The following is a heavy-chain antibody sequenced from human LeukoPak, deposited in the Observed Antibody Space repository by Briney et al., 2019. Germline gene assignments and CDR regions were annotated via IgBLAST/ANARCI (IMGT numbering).Heavy chain of an antibody. Sequence: ASVKVSCKASGYTYTSYYIDWVRQAPGQGLEWMGVINPSGGSTRYAQKFQGRVTMTGDPSTRTVYMELSSLTSDDTAVYYCARGTTDDYWGQGTPVTVSS. D-gene: IGHD1-1*01. J-gene: IGHJ4*02. CDR2: INPSGGST. CDR3: ARGTTDDY. CDR1: GYTYTSYY. V-gene: IGHV1-46*01.